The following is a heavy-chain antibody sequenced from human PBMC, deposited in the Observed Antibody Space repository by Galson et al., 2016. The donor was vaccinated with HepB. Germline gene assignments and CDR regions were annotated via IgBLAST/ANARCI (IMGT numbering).Heavy chain of an antibody. CDR1: GGSFSTYY. D-gene: IGHD2-2*01. CDR3: ARARICTSTACYGRGYYFDY. CDR2: ITHSGST. V-gene: IGHV4-34*01. J-gene: IGHJ4*02. Sequence: ETLSLTCAVYGGSFSTYYWSWFRQPPGKGLEWIGEITHSGSTNYNPSLKSRVAMSVDTPKNQFSLSLTSVTAADTAVYFCARARICTSTACYGRGYYFDYWGPGILVTVSS.